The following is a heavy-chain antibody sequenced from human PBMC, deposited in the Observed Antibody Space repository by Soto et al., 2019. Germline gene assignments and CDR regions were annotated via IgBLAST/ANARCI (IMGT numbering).Heavy chain of an antibody. CDR2: IYWDDDK. J-gene: IGHJ4*02. Sequence: QITLKESGPTLVKPTQTLTLTCTFSGFSLSTSGVGVGWIRQPPGKSLEWFALIYWDDDKRYSPSLKSRLTITKETSKNKVVLTMTNMDPVDTATYYCAHRRWNFGVVIEDYLDYLGQGTLVTVSS. CDR1: GFSLSTSGVG. CDR3: AHRRWNFGVVIEDYLDY. D-gene: IGHD3-3*01. V-gene: IGHV2-5*02.